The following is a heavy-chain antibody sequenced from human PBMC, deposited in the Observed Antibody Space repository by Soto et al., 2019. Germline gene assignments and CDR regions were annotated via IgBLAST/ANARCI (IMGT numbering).Heavy chain of an antibody. D-gene: IGHD2-15*01. CDR2: ISGSGGST. CDR1: GFTFSSYA. CDR3: AKRYCSGGSCYWGHDY. J-gene: IGHJ4*02. Sequence: GGSLGLSCAASGFTFSSYAMSWVRQAPGKGLEWVSAISGSGGSTYYADSVKGRFTISRDNSKNTLYLQMNSLRAEDTAVYYCAKRYCSGGSCYWGHDYWGQGTLVTVSS. V-gene: IGHV3-23*01.